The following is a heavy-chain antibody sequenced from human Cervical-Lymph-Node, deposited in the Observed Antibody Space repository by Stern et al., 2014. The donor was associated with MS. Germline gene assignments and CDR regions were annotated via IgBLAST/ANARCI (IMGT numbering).Heavy chain of an antibody. CDR3: ARLGDGHNTRGMDV. CDR2: IYPGDSNT. V-gene: IGHV5-51*01. J-gene: IGHJ6*02. D-gene: IGHD5-24*01. Sequence: EVQLVESGVEVKKPGESLKISCKVSGYTFTSYWIAWVRQMPGKGLEWMGIIYPGDSNTMYSPSFQGQVTISADKSINTAYLQWSSLKASDTAMYYCARLGDGHNTRGMDVWGRGTTVTVSS. CDR1: GYTFTSYW.